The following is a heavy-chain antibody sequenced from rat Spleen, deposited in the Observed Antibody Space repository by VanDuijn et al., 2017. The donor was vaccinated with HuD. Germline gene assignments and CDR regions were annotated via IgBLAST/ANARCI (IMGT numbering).Heavy chain of an antibody. V-gene: IGHV5-25*01. D-gene: IGHD1-2*01. J-gene: IGHJ4*01. CDR1: GFTFRNYD. CDR3: KTQVHYYSRNIKED. CDR2: INFDGSTT. Sequence: EVQLVESGGGLVQPGRSMKLSCAATGFTFRNYDMAWVRQAPTKGLEWVASINFDGSTTYYRDSVKGRFTVSRDNAKSTLYLQMDSLRSADTATYYCKTQVHYYSRNIKEDWGQGASVTVSS.